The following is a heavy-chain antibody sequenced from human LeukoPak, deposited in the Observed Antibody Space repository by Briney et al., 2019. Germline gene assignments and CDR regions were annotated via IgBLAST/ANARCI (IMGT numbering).Heavy chain of an antibody. Sequence: SETLSLTCIVSGGSINSHYWSWIRRPPGKGLEWIGDIHYTGTTKYNPSVKSRVTISIDTSKNQFSLELSSVTATDTAVYFCATNRVGTYDRPFDIWGQGTMVTASS. CDR1: GGSINSHY. V-gene: IGHV4-59*08. CDR3: ATNRVGTYDRPFDI. J-gene: IGHJ3*02. D-gene: IGHD1-26*01. CDR2: IHYTGTT.